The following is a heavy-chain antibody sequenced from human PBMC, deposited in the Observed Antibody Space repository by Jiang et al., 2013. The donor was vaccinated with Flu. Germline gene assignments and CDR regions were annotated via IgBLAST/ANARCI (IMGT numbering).Heavy chain of an antibody. CDR3: ARRGYTSDWSSSFNSGMDV. V-gene: IGHV7-4-1*02. Sequence: QSGSELKKPGASVKVSCKTSGYTFTNYAMNWVRQAPGQGLEWMGWITTNFGNPTYAEGFRGRFVFSLDTSVSTAYLQITSLKAEDTAVYYCARRGYTSDWSSSFNSGMDVWGQGDHGHRLL. J-gene: IGHJ6*02. D-gene: IGHD6-19*01. CDR2: ITTNFGNP. CDR1: GYTFTNYA.